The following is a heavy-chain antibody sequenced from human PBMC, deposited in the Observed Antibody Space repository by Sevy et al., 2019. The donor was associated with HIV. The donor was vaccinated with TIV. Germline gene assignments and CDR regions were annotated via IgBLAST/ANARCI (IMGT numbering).Heavy chain of an antibody. CDR2: VYYVGNS. D-gene: IGHD2-21*01. CDR1: GGSITSSGHY. V-gene: IGHV4-39*01. J-gene: IGHJ6*02. Sequence: ETLSLTCTVSGGSITSSGHYWGWIRQSPGKGLDWIGAVYYVGNSYANPSLTSRVTISADTSKNLFSLSLTSLTAADTAIYYCARVAGGENYDYGIDVWGLGTSVTVSS. CDR3: ARVAGGENYDYGIDV.